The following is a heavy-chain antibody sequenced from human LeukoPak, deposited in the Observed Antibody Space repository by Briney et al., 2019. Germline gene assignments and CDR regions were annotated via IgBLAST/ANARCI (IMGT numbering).Heavy chain of an antibody. D-gene: IGHD3-10*01. CDR2: ISGSGGST. V-gene: IGHV3-23*01. CDR3: ARVPLDVLLWFGEFPFDY. Sequence: GGSLRLSCAASGFTFSSYAMSWVRQAPGKGLEWVSAISGSGGSTYYADSVKGRFTISRDNSKNTLYLQMNSLRSDDTAVYYCARVPLDVLLWFGEFPFDYWGQGTLVTVSS. CDR1: GFTFSSYA. J-gene: IGHJ4*02.